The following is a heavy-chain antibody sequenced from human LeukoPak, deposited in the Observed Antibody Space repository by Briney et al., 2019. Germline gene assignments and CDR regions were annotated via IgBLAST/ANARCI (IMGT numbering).Heavy chain of an antibody. CDR2: MNPNSGNT. CDR3: ARGTYYDFWFDP. J-gene: IGHJ5*02. V-gene: IGHV1-8*01. D-gene: IGHD3-3*01. CDR1: GYTFTSYD. Sequence: SVKVSCKASGYTFTSYDINWVRQATGQGLEWMGWMNPNSGNTGYAQKFQGRVTMTRNTSISTAYMELSSLRSEDTAVYYCARGTYYDFWFDPWGQGTLVTVSS.